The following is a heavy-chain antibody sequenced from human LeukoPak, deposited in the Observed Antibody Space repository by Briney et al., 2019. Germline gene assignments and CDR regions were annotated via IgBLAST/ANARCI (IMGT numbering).Heavy chain of an antibody. V-gene: IGHV3-9*01. Sequence: GGSLRLSCAASGFTFDDYAMHWVRQAPGKGLEWVSGISWNSGSIGYADSVKGRFTISRDNAKNSLYLQMNSLRAEDTALYYCAKVTISYYDSSDAFDIWGQGTMVTVSS. CDR2: ISWNSGSI. J-gene: IGHJ3*02. CDR3: AKVTISYYDSSDAFDI. D-gene: IGHD3-22*01. CDR1: GFTFDDYA.